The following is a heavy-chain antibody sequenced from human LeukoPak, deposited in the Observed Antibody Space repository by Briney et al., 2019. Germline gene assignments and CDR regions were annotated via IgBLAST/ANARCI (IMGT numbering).Heavy chain of an antibody. D-gene: IGHD5-12*01. CDR1: GGSFSGYY. CDR2: INHSGST. V-gene: IGHV4-34*01. Sequence: SETLSLTCAVYGGSFSGYYWSWIRQPPGKGLEWIGEINHSGSTNYNPSLKSRVTISVDTSKNQFALKLRSVTAADTAVYYCASPPASRYSGYGYWGQGTLVTVSS. CDR3: ASPPASRYSGYGY. J-gene: IGHJ4*02.